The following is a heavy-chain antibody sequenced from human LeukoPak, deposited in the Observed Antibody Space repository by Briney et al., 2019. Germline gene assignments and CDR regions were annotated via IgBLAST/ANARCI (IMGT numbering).Heavy chain of an antibody. CDR3: SKNRGPHCNGYYGWFGP. CDR2: ISWNSGSI. Sequence: GGSLRLSCAASGFTFDDYAMHWVRQAPGKGLEWVSGISWNSGSIGYADSVKGRFTISRDNAKNSLYLQMNSLRAEDTALYYCSKNRGPHCNGYYGWFGPLGQGTLVTVSS. V-gene: IGHV3-9*01. J-gene: IGHJ5*02. D-gene: IGHD3-22*01. CDR1: GFTFDDYA.